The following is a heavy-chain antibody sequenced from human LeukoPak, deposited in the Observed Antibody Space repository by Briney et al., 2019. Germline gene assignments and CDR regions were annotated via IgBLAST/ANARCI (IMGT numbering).Heavy chain of an antibody. V-gene: IGHV3-48*01. J-gene: IGHJ6*03. CDR2: ISSSSSTI. Sequence: GGSLRLSCAASGFTFSSYSMNWVRQAPGKGLEWVSYISSSSSTIYYADSVRGRFTISRDNAKNSLYLQMNSLRAEDTAVYYCAREGYDFWGVYMDVWGKGTTVTVSS. CDR3: AREGYDFWGVYMDV. D-gene: IGHD3-3*01. CDR1: GFTFSSYS.